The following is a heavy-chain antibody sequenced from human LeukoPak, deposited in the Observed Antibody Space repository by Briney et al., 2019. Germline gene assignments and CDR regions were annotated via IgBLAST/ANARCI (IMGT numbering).Heavy chain of an antibody. CDR3: ARVGYSASWYPD. CDR1: GFTVSSNY. V-gene: IGHV3-66*01. Sequence: GGSLRLSCAASGFTVSSNYMTWVRQAPGKGLEWVSGIYSGGSTYYADSVKGRFTISGDNSKNTLYLQMNSLRAEDTAVYYCARVGYSASWYPDWGQGTLVTVSS. D-gene: IGHD6-13*01. CDR2: IYSGGST. J-gene: IGHJ4*02.